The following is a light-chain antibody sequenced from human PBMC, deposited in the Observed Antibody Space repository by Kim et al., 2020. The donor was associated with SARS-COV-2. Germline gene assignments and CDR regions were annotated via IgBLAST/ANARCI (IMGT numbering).Light chain of an antibody. V-gene: IGKV1-17*01. CDR1: QDLRND. Sequence: ASVGDRVTITCRASQDLRNDLGWYQQNPGRVPKRLIYGASSLQSGVPSMFSGSGSGTEFTLTISSLQPEDFATYFCLQHNTYPITFGQGTRLEIK. J-gene: IGKJ5*01. CDR2: GAS. CDR3: LQHNTYPIT.